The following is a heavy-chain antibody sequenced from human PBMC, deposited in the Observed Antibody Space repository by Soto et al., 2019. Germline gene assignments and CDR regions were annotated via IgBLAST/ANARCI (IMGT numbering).Heavy chain of an antibody. CDR2: ISGSGGST. D-gene: IGHD2-15*01. J-gene: IGHJ4*02. CDR1: GFTFSSYW. Sequence: PGGSLRLSCAASGFTFSSYWMHWVRQAPGKGLEWVSAISGSGGSTYYADSVKGRFTISRDNSKNTLYLQMNSLRAEDTAVYYCAKDGHVVVVAASDYWGQGTLVTVSS. V-gene: IGHV3-23*01. CDR3: AKDGHVVVVAASDY.